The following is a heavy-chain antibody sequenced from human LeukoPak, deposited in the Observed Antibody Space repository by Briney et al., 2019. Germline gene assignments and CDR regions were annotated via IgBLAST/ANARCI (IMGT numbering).Heavy chain of an antibody. Sequence: GGSLRLSCRASGFTSGDYAMSWFRQAPGKGLEWVGFIRSKAYGGTTEYAASVKGRFTISRDDSKSIAYLQMNSLKTEDTAVYYCTRVGTPKVKKGAFDIWGQGTMVTVSS. D-gene: IGHD1-14*01. J-gene: IGHJ3*02. CDR2: IRSKAYGGTT. V-gene: IGHV3-49*03. CDR1: GFTSGDYA. CDR3: TRVGTPKVKKGAFDI.